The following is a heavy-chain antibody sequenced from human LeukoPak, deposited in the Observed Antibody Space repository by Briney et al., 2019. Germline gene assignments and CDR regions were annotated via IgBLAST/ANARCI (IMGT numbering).Heavy chain of an antibody. V-gene: IGHV6-1*01. CDR1: GDSVSSNSAA. CDR3: VRGVSDSGWYGGSGWFDP. J-gene: IGHJ5*02. D-gene: IGHD6-19*01. Sequence: SQTLLLTCAISGDSVSSNSAAWNWIRQSPSRGLEWLGRTYFRSKWYNDYAVSLKGRITINPDTSKNQFSLHLKSVTPEDTAVYYCVRGVSDSGWYGGSGWFDPWGQGILVTVSS. CDR2: TYFRSKWYN.